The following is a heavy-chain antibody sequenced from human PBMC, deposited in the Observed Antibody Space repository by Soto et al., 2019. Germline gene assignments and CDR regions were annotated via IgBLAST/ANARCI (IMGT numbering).Heavy chain of an antibody. Sequence: ASVKVSCKASGYTFTSYAMHWVRQAPGQRLEWMGWINAGNGNTKYSQKFQGRVTITRDTSASTAYMELSSLRSEDTAVYYCARVRAARPTIYNWFDPWGQGTLVTVSS. CDR3: ARVRAARPTIYNWFDP. CDR2: INAGNGNT. J-gene: IGHJ5*02. V-gene: IGHV1-3*01. D-gene: IGHD6-6*01. CDR1: GYTFTSYA.